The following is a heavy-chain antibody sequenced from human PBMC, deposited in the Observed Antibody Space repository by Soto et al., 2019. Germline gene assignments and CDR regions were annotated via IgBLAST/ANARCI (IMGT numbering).Heavy chain of an antibody. CDR3: ATICGYSGEHDAFDS. V-gene: IGHV1-69*13. CDR2: IIPIFGTA. CDR1: GGTFSSYA. Sequence: SVKVSCKASGGTFSSYAISWVRQAPGQGLEWMGGIIPIFGTANYAQKFQGRVTITADESTSTAYMELSSLRSEDTAVYYCATICGYSGEHDAFDSWGQGTMVPVSS. D-gene: IGHD5-12*01. J-gene: IGHJ3*02.